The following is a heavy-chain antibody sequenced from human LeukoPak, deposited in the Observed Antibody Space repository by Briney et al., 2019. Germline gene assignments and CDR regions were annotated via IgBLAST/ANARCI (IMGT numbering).Heavy chain of an antibody. CDR3: ARCSGSYRAYYYYYYMDV. D-gene: IGHD1-26*01. Sequence: SETLSLTCTVSGGSISSYYWSWIRQPPGKGLEWIGYIYYSGSTNYNPSLKSRVTISVDTSKNQFSLKLSSVTAADTAVYYCARCSGSYRAYYYYYYMDVWGKGTTVTVSS. CDR1: GGSISSYY. V-gene: IGHV4-59*01. J-gene: IGHJ6*03. CDR2: IYYSGST.